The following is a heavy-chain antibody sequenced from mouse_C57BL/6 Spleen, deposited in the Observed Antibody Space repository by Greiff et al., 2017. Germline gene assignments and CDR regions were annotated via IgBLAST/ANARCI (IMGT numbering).Heavy chain of an antibody. CDR2: IDPSDSYT. Sequence: QVQLQQPGAELVRPGTSVKLSCKASGYTFTSYWMHWVKQRPGQGLEWIGVIDPSDSYTNYNQKFKGKATLTVDTSSGTAYMQLSSLTSEDSAVYDCARGSIRLSFADWGQGTLVTVSA. J-gene: IGHJ3*01. V-gene: IGHV1-59*01. CDR3: ARGSIRLSFAD. CDR1: GYTFTSYW. D-gene: IGHD1-3*01.